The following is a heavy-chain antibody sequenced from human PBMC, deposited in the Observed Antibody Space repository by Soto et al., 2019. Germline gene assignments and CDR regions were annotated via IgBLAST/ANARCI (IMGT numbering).Heavy chain of an antibody. CDR2: VHYSGYT. Sequence: QVQLQESGPGLVKPSETLSLTCTVSGGSISTYYWSWIRQPPGKGLEWIGYVHYSGYTSYNPSLPGRVTLSVDTAKKQLSLDLTHVTAAATAVYYCARAYSSFACCGQGTQVTVSS. J-gene: IGHJ4*02. CDR1: GGSISTYY. CDR3: ARAYSSFAC. V-gene: IGHV4-59*01. D-gene: IGHD3-22*01.